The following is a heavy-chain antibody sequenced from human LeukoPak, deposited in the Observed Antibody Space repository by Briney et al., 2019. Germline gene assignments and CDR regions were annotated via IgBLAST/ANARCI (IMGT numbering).Heavy chain of an antibody. CDR1: GGSISSGDYY. CDR2: IYYSGST. Sequence: SETLSLTCTVSGGSISSGDYYWSWIRQPPGKGLEWIGYIYYSGSTYYNPSLKSRVTISADTSKNQFSLKLNSMTTADTAVYYCTRGAGWLIGYWGRGILVTVSS. J-gene: IGHJ4*02. V-gene: IGHV4-30-4*02. D-gene: IGHD3-16*01. CDR3: TRGAGWLIGY.